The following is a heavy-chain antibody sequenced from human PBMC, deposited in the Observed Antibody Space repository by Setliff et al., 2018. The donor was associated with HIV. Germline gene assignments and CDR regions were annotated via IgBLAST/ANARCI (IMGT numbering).Heavy chain of an antibody. V-gene: IGHV5-51*01. J-gene: IGHJ2*01. CDR3: ARQRMEGTPYNFWSFLWNQSPADGADCYFDL. CDR1: GYNFSNYY. Sequence: GESLKISCQASGYNFSNYYIAWVRQIPGKGLDVMGIDAPSVSHTTYSPSFQGHITISTDKSLDTAYLQWSSLQASDTAIYYCARQRMEGTPYNFWSFLWNQSPADGADCYFDLWGPGTLVTVSS. CDR2: DAPSVSHT. D-gene: IGHD3-3*01.